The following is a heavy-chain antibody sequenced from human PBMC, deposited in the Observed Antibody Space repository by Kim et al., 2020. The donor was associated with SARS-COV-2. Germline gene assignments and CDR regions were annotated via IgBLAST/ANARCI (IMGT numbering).Heavy chain of an antibody. Sequence: ASVKVSCKVSGYTLTELSMHWVRQAPGKGLEWMGGFDPEDGETIYAQKFQGRVTMTEDTSTDTAYMELSSLRSEDTAVYYCATVTLSGSYGGVGFDYWGQGTLVTVSS. V-gene: IGHV1-24*01. D-gene: IGHD1-26*01. CDR3: ATVTLSGSYGGVGFDY. CDR1: GYTLTELS. CDR2: FDPEDGET. J-gene: IGHJ4*02.